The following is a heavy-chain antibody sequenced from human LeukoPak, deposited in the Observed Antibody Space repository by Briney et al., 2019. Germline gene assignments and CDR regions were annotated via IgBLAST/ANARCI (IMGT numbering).Heavy chain of an antibody. D-gene: IGHD3-10*01. J-gene: IGHJ3*02. CDR3: ARAAPGSSDAFDI. V-gene: IGHV4-59*01. Sequence: SETLSLTCTVSSGSISSYFWSWIRQPPGKGLEWIGYIYYSGSTNYNPSLKSRVTISVDTSKNQFSLKLSSVTAADTAVYYCARAAPGSSDAFDIWGQGTMVTVSS. CDR2: IYYSGST. CDR1: SGSISSYF.